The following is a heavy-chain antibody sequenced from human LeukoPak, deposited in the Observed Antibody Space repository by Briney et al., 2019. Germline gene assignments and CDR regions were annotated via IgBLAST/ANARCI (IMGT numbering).Heavy chain of an antibody. Sequence: GGSLRLSCAASGFTFSTYAMSWVRQAPGKGLEWVSAISGSGGSTFNADSVKGRFTISRDNSKNTLFLQMNSLRAEDTAIYYCAKDHPSGYHFDYWGQGTLVTVSS. CDR1: GFTFSTYA. V-gene: IGHV3-23*01. D-gene: IGHD5-18*01. CDR2: ISGSGGST. J-gene: IGHJ4*02. CDR3: AKDHPSGYHFDY.